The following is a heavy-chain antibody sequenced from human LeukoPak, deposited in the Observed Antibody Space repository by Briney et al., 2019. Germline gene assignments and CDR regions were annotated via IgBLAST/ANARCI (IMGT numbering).Heavy chain of an antibody. CDR3: ARLVGATYYYYYYMDV. Sequence: SVKVSCKASGGTFSSYAISWVRQAPGQGLEWMGGIIPIFGTANYAQKFQGRVTITADKSTSTAYMELSSLRSEDTAVYYCARLVGATYYYYYYMDVWGKGTRSPSP. CDR2: IIPIFGTA. J-gene: IGHJ6*03. CDR1: GGTFSSYA. V-gene: IGHV1-69*06. D-gene: IGHD1-26*01.